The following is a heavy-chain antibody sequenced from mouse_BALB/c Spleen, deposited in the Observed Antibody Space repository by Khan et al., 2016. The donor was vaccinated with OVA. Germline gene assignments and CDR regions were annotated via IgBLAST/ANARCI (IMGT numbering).Heavy chain of an antibody. D-gene: IGHD1-1*01. CDR2: INTHIGET. CDR1: GYSFTGYF. Sequence: VQLKQSGPELVRPGASVKISCKASGYSFTGYFMNWVMQRHGKSLEWIGRINTHIGETFYNQRFKDKATLTVDESSSTAHMELRSLASEDSAVYYCTRSYRSDFDYWGQGTTLTVSS. V-gene: IGHV1-20*02. CDR3: TRSYRSDFDY. J-gene: IGHJ2*01.